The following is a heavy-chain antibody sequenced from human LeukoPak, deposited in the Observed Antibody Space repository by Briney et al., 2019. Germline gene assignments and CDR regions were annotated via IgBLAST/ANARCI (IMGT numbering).Heavy chain of an antibody. Sequence: GGSLRLSCAASGFTFSNYAMSWVRQAPGKGLGWVSTISGSGAGTYYADSVKGRFTISRDNSKNTLYLQMHSLRAEDTAVYYCATNTSSWSFDYWGQGTLVTVSS. V-gene: IGHV3-23*01. J-gene: IGHJ4*02. CDR2: ISGSGAGT. CDR3: ATNTSSWSFDY. D-gene: IGHD6-13*01. CDR1: GFTFSNYA.